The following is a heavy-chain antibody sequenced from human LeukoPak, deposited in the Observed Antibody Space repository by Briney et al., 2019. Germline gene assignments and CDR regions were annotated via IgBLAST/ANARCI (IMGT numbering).Heavy chain of an antibody. CDR2: ISSSSSYI. CDR3: ARASSGWYWD. CDR1: GXNFRDAA. D-gene: IGHD6-19*01. V-gene: IGHV3-21*01. Sequence: GGSLRLSCAASGXNFRDAAVTWVRQAPGKGLECVSSISSSSSYIYYADSVKGRFTISRDNAKNSLYLQMNSLRAEDTAVYYCARASSGWYWDWGQGTLVTVSS. J-gene: IGHJ4*02.